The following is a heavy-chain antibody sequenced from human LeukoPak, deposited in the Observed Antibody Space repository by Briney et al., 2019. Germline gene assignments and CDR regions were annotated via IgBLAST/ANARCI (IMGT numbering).Heavy chain of an antibody. Sequence: GGSLRLSCAASGFTLSSYWMSWVRQAPGKGLAWVANIKQYGSEKYYVDSVKGRFTISRDNAKNSLYLQMNSLRAEDTAVYYCARVAHLDYDILTGSYFDYWGQGTLVTVSS. D-gene: IGHD3-9*01. CDR3: ARVAHLDYDILTGSYFDY. V-gene: IGHV3-7*03. CDR2: IKQYGSEK. J-gene: IGHJ4*02. CDR1: GFTLSSYW.